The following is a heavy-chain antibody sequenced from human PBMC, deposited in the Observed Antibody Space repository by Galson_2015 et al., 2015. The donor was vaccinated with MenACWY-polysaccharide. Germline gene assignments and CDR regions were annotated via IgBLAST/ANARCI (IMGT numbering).Heavy chain of an antibody. Sequence: SLRLSCAASGLTFSNWWMTWVRQAPGKGLEWVASIKKDGSEKYYVDSVKGRFAMSRDNSNNYLYLQMNSLRAEDTAIYYCAKGKPSVRSGMDVWGQGTTVAVSS. J-gene: IGHJ6*02. D-gene: IGHD3-10*01. V-gene: IGHV3-7*03. CDR1: GLTFSNWW. CDR3: AKGKPSVRSGMDV. CDR2: IKKDGSEK.